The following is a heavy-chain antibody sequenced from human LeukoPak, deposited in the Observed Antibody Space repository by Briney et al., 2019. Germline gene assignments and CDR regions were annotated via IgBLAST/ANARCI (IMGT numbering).Heavy chain of an antibody. D-gene: IGHD3-16*01. Sequence: GSLRLSCAASGFTFDDYGMSWVRQAPGKGLEWVSGINWNGGSTGYADSVKGRFTTSRDNAKNSLYLQMNSLRVEDTAVYYCARGGGRDPFNVAYWGQGTLVTVSS. CDR1: GFTFDDYG. J-gene: IGHJ4*02. CDR2: INWNGGST. V-gene: IGHV3-20*04. CDR3: ARGGGRDPFNVAY.